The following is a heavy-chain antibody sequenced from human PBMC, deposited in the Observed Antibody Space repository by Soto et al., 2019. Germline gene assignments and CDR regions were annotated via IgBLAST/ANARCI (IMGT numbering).Heavy chain of an antibody. Sequence: QLQLQESGPGLVKPSETLALPCTVSGGSISSSSYYWGWIRQPPGKGLEWIGSIYYSVSTYYNPSLKSRVTISVDTSKNQFSLKLSSVPAADTAVYYCVLRGDWFDPWGQGTLVTVSS. V-gene: IGHV4-39*01. CDR1: GGSISSSSYY. CDR3: VLRGDWFDP. J-gene: IGHJ5*02. CDR2: IYYSVST.